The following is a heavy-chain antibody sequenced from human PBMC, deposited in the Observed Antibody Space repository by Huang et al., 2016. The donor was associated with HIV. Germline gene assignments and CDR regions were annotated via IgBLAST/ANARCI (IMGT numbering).Heavy chain of an antibody. J-gene: IGHJ4*02. Sequence: EVQLVESGGGLVQPGGSLRLSCVASGFTFSAYWMSWVRQAPGKGREWVANIRQDESEKYYVDAVKGRFTISRDNAKNSLYLQMNSLRAEDTAVYYCATGLGSFDYWGQGSLVTVSS. V-gene: IGHV3-7*01. D-gene: IGHD7-27*01. CDR1: GFTFSAYW. CDR3: ATGLGSFDY. CDR2: IRQDESEK.